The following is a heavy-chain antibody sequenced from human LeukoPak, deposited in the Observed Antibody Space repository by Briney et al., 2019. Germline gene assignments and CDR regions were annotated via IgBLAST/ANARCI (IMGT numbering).Heavy chain of an antibody. CDR1: GGSVSSGSYY. CDR3: ARGEGSGSYYPYFDS. V-gene: IGHV4-61*01. J-gene: IGHJ4*02. CDR2: IYYSGST. D-gene: IGHD1-26*01. Sequence: SETLSLTCTVSGGSVSSGSYYRSWIRQPPGKGLEWIGYIYYSGSTNYNPSLKSRVTISVDTSKNQFSLTLSSVTAADTAIYYCARGEGSGSYYPYFDSWGQGTLVTVSS.